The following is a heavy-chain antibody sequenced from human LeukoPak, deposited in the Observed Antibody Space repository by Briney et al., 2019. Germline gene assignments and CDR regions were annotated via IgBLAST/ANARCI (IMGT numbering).Heavy chain of an antibody. D-gene: IGHD2-15*01. Sequence: SVKVSCKASGFTFTSSAMQWVRQARGQRLEWIVWIVVGSGNTNYAQKFQERVTTTRDMSTSTAYMELSSLRSEDTAVYYCAAGWVCSGGSCYYYFDYWGQGTLVTVSS. CDR3: AAGWVCSGGSCYYYFDY. J-gene: IGHJ4*02. CDR1: GFTFTSSA. V-gene: IGHV1-58*02. CDR2: IVVGSGNT.